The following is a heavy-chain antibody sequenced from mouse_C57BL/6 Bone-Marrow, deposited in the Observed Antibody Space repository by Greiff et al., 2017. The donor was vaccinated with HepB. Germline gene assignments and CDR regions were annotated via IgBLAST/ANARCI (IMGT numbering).Heavy chain of an antibody. CDR2: IWSGGST. V-gene: IGHV2-2*01. CDR3: ARTGLAY. J-gene: IGHJ3*01. Sequence: QVQLQQSGPGLVQPSQSLSITCTVSGFSLTSYGVHWVRQSPGKGLEWLGVIWSGGSTDYNAAFISRLSISKDNSKSQVFFKMHSLQADDTAIYYCARTGLAYWGQGTLVTVSA. CDR1: GFSLTSYG.